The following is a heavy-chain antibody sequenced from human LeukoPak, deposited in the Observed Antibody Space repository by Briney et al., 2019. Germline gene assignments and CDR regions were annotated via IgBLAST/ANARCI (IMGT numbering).Heavy chain of an antibody. D-gene: IGHD7-27*01. Sequence: GGSLRLSCAASGFTFSTYTMYWVRHPPGKGLEWVSIIGNNGGGIHYADSVKGRFTISRDNFKNALYLQMNSLRVEGTAVYYCAIDPNWGTHSWGQGVLVTVSS. J-gene: IGHJ4*02. CDR1: GFTFSTYT. CDR2: IGNNGGGI. CDR3: AIDPNWGTHS. V-gene: IGHV3-23*01.